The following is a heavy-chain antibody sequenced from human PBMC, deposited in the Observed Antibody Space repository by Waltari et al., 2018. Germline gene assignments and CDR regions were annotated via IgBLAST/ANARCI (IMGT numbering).Heavy chain of an antibody. CDR2: VQRSGRT. Sequence: WGSWVRPSPGKGLEWIGQVQRSGRTNYNPSFASRVTISIDTSTNQFSLKVTSATAADTAMYFCARDRGRGIYLDSWGQGTLVTVSP. D-gene: IGHD2-15*01. J-gene: IGHJ4*02. V-gene: IGHV4-4*01. CDR1: W. CDR3: ARDRGRGIYLDS.